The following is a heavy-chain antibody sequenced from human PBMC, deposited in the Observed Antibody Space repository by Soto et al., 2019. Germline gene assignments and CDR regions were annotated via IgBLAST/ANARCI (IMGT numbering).Heavy chain of an antibody. CDR1: GFTFSSYD. CDR3: ARGRSNHYDSSPPPKFDP. D-gene: IGHD3-10*01. J-gene: IGHJ5*02. V-gene: IGHV3-13*01. Sequence: EVQLVESGGGLVQPGGSLRLSCVASGFTFSSYDLHWVRQVTGKGLEWVSAIGTIGDTYYAGSVKGRFTISRENAKNSFYLQMNNLRAGDTAVYYCARGRSNHYDSSPPPKFDPWGQGTLVIVSS. CDR2: IGTIGDT.